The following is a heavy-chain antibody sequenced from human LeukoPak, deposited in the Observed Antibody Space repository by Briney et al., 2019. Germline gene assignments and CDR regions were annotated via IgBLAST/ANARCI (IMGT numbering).Heavy chain of an antibody. Sequence: GGSLRLSCAASGFTFSSYGMHWVRQAPGKGLEWVAFIRYDGSNKYYADSVKGRFTISRDNSKNTLYLQMNSLRAEDTAVYYCAKVSGGYCSGGSCLPYYYMDVWGKGTTVTISS. CDR3: AKVSGGYCSGGSCLPYYYMDV. V-gene: IGHV3-30*02. CDR2: IRYDGSNK. J-gene: IGHJ6*03. D-gene: IGHD2-15*01. CDR1: GFTFSSYG.